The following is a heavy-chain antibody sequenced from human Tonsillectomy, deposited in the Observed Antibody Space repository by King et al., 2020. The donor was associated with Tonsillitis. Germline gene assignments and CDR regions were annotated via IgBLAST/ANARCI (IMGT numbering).Heavy chain of an antibody. CDR2: IIWNGGST. CDR3: ARDPGVATIWDRPIDY. J-gene: IGHJ4*02. D-gene: IGHD5-12*01. CDR1: GFTFGDYG. Sequence: VQLVESGGGVVRPGGSLRLSCAASGFTFGDYGMSWVRHAPGKGLEWVSGIIWNGGSTDYAVSVKGRFTISRDNAKNSLYLQMNSLRAEDTALYYCARDPGVATIWDRPIDYWGQGTLVTVSS. V-gene: IGHV3-20*04.